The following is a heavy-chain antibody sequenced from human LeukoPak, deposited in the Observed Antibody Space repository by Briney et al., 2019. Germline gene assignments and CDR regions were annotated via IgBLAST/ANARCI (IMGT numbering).Heavy chain of an antibody. CDR2: IYYSGST. D-gene: IGHD3-16*01. V-gene: IGHV4-31*03. Sequence: SETLSLTCTVSGGSISSGGYYWSWIRQHPGKGLEWIGYIYYSGSTYYNPSLKSRVTISVDTSKNQFSLKLSSVTAADTAVYYCARAPGDYFYCFDYWGQGTLVTVSS. CDR3: ARAPGDYFYCFDY. CDR1: GGSISSGGYY. J-gene: IGHJ4*02.